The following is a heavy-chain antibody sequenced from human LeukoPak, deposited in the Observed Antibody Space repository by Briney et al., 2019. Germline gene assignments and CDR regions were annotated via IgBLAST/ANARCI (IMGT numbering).Heavy chain of an antibody. Sequence: SETLSLTCAVSGGSFSGDYWSCIRRPPGKGLEWIGEINHSGSTNYNPSLKSRVTISVDTSQNQFSLKLSSVTAADTAVYYCATGPQGDWYFDLWGRGTLVTVSS. CDR2: INHSGST. J-gene: IGHJ2*01. CDR3: ATGPQGDWYFDL. D-gene: IGHD3-16*01. V-gene: IGHV4-34*01. CDR1: GGSFSGDY.